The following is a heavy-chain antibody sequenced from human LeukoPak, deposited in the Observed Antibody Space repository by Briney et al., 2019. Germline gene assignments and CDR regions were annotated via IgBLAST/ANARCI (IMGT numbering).Heavy chain of an antibody. CDR2: INHSGST. CDR1: GGSFSGYY. Sequence: PSETLSLTCAVYGGSFSGYYWSWIRQPPGKGLEWIGEINHSGSTNYNPSLKSRATISVDTSKNQFSLKLSSVTAADTAVYYCARARPGYSYGYSGGTCFDYWGQGTLVTVSS. D-gene: IGHD5-18*01. J-gene: IGHJ4*02. V-gene: IGHV4-34*01. CDR3: ARARPGYSYGYSGGTCFDY.